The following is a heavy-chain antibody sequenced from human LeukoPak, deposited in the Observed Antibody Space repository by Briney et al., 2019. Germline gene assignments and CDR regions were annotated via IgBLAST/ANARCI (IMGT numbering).Heavy chain of an antibody. Sequence: ASVKVSCKASGYTFTSYGINWVRQAPGHGLEWMGWISTYNGYPNYAQRLQDRVTMTTDTSTSTAYMELRNLRSDDTAVYYCARLLFGVVISSGWFDPWGQGTLVTVSS. CDR1: GYTFTSYG. J-gene: IGHJ5*02. CDR3: ARLLFGVVISSGWFDP. CDR2: ISTYNGYP. D-gene: IGHD3-3*01. V-gene: IGHV1-18*01.